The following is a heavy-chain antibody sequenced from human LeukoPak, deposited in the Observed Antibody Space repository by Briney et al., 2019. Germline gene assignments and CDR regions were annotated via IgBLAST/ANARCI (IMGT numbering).Heavy chain of an antibody. V-gene: IGHV4-59*01. CDR1: GGSISSYY. CDR2: IYYSGST. CDR3: ARDNALYYFDY. Sequence: PSETLSLTCTVSGGSISSYYWSWIRQPPGKGLEWIGYIYYSGSTNYNPSLKSRVTISVDTSKNQFSLKLSSVTAADTAVYYCARDNALYYFDYWAREPWSPSPQ. J-gene: IGHJ4*02.